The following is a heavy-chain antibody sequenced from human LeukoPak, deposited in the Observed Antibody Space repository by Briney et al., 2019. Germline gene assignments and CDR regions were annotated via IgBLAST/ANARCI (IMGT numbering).Heavy chain of an antibody. D-gene: IGHD3-22*01. CDR3: ARVGYYDSSGYRGYYYYYYMDV. J-gene: IGHJ6*03. CDR2: IYTSGST. CDR1: GGSISSGSYY. Sequence: SQTLSLTCTVSGGSISSGSYYWSWIRQPAGKGLEWIGRIYTSGSTNYNPSLKSRITISVDTSKNQFSLKLSSVTAADTAVYYCARVGYYDSSGYRGYYYYYYMDVWGKGTTVTVSS. V-gene: IGHV4-61*02.